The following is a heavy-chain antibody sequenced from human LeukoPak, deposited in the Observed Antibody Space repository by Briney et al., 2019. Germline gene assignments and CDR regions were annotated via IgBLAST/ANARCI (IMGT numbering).Heavy chain of an antibody. CDR2: IYTSGST. CDR3: ARAYYYYYMDV. Sequence: SETLSLTCSVSSGSIRSYYWSWIRQPPGKGLEWIGRIYTSGSTNYNPSLKSRVTMSVDTSKNQFSLKLSSVTAADTAGYYCARAYYYYYMDVWGKGTTVTISS. V-gene: IGHV4-4*07. CDR1: SGSIRSYY. J-gene: IGHJ6*03.